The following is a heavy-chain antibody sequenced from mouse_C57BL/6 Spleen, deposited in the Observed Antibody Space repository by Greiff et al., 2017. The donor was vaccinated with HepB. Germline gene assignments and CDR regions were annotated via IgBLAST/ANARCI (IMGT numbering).Heavy chain of an antibody. CDR2: INPNNGGT. J-gene: IGHJ4*01. Sequence: EVQLQQSGPELVKPGASVKISCKASGYTFTDYYMNWVKQSHGKSLEWIGDINPNNGGTSYNQKFKGKATLTVDKSSSTAYMELRSLTSEDSAVYYCARVRYSNHLYYAMDYWGQGTSVTVSS. V-gene: IGHV1-26*01. CDR1: GYTFTDYY. D-gene: IGHD2-5*01. CDR3: ARVRYSNHLYYAMDY.